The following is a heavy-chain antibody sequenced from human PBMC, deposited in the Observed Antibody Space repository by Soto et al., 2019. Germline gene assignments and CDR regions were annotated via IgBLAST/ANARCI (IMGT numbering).Heavy chain of an antibody. CDR1: GGSISSGGYY. V-gene: IGHV4-31*03. D-gene: IGHD6-19*01. Sequence: QVQLQESGPGLVKPSQTLSLTCTVSGGSISSGGYYWSWIRQHPGKGLEWIGYIYYSGSTYYNPSLKSRVTISVDKSKNQFSLKLSSVTAADTAVYYCARDVGSDKTRVNWFDPWGQGTLVTVSS. CDR3: ARDVGSDKTRVNWFDP. CDR2: IYYSGST. J-gene: IGHJ5*02.